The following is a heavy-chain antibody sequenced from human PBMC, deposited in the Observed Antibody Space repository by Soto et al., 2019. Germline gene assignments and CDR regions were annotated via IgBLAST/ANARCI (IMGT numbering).Heavy chain of an antibody. D-gene: IGHD6-19*01. CDR1: GYTFTDFA. J-gene: IGHJ5*02. CDR2: INPATGNI. V-gene: IGHV1-3*01. Sequence: ASVKVSCKTSGYTFTDFAMHWVRQAPGQSLEWMGWINPATGNIKYLKKFEGRVTITRDTSASTVYMDLRSLRSEDTAVYYCTTEGEVAGNWLDPWGQGTLVTVSS. CDR3: TTEGEVAGNWLDP.